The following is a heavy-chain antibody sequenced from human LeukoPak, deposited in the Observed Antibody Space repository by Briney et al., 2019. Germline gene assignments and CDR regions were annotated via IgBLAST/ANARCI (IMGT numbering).Heavy chain of an antibody. D-gene: IGHD6-6*01. CDR1: GFTFSSYS. Sequence: GGSLRLSCAASGFTFSSYSMNWVRQAPGKGLEWVSYISSSSSTIYYADSVKGRFTISRDNAKNSLYLQMNSLRAEDTAVYYCARDREYSSSVDAFDIWGQGTMVTVSS. CDR3: ARDREYSSSVDAFDI. V-gene: IGHV3-48*04. J-gene: IGHJ3*02. CDR2: ISSSSSTI.